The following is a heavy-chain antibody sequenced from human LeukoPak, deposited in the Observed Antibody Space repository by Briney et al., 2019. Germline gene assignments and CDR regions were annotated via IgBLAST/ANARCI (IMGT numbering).Heavy chain of an antibody. CDR2: INGSGGST. V-gene: IGHV3-23*01. Sequence: GGSLRLSCAASGFSFSSFGMLWVRQAPGKGLEWVSDINGSGGSTYYTDSVKGRFTISRDNSKNTLYLQMNSLRAEDTAIYYCAKKYSTGLDPWGQGTLVTVSS. CDR1: GFSFSSFG. CDR3: AKKYSTGLDP. D-gene: IGHD1-26*01. J-gene: IGHJ5*02.